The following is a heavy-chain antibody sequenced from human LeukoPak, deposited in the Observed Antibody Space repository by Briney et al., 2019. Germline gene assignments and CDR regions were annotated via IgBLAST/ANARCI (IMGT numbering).Heavy chain of an antibody. V-gene: IGHV7-4-1*01. J-gene: IGHJ4*02. CDR3: VRARRGTVAGLDY. D-gene: IGHD6-19*01. CDR2: INTNTGDP. CDR1: GYTFTSYA. Sequence: GASVTVSFKASGYTFTSYAMNWVRQAPGQGLQWMGWINTNTGDPTYAQGFRGRFFFSLDSSLTTTYLQISTLEPDDTAVYYCVRARRGTVAGLDYWGQGTLVTVSS.